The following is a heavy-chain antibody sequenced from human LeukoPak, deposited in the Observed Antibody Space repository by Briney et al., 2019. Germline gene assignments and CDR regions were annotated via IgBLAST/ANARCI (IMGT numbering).Heavy chain of an antibody. CDR1: GFTFSSYW. CDR3: ARVRTAMGDFFDY. D-gene: IGHD5-18*01. V-gene: IGHV3-7*01. Sequence: GGSLRLSCAASGFTFSSYWMSWVRQAPGKGLEWVANIKQDGSEKYYVDSVKGRFTISRDNAKNSLYLQMNSLRAEDTAVYYCARVRTAMGDFFDYWGQGTLVTVSS. J-gene: IGHJ4*02. CDR2: IKQDGSEK.